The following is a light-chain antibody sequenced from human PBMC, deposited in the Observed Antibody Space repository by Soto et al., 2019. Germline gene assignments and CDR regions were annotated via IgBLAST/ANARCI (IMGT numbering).Light chain of an antibody. CDR2: VDS. V-gene: IGLV2-23*01. J-gene: IGLJ1*01. CDR1: SSDVGGYRL. Sequence: QSALTQPASVSGSPGQSITISCTGTSSDVGGYRLVSWYQQHPGKVPKILIYVDSERPSGVSYRFSGSKSGNTASLTISGLQAEDEADYYCCSYAGSYTYVFGTGTKLTVL. CDR3: CSYAGSYTYV.